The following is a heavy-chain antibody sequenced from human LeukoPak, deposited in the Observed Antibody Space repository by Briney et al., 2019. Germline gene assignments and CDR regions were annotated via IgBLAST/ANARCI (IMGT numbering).Heavy chain of an antibody. J-gene: IGHJ3*02. CDR2: ITSSSSII. CDR1: GFTFNSYS. D-gene: IGHD3-10*02. CDR3: MRDLFNAFDI. V-gene: IGHV3-48*02. Sequence: GGSLRLSCAASGFTFNSYSMNWVRQAPGKGLEWVSFITSSSSIIYYADSVKGRFTISRGNAKNSLYLQMNSLRDEDTAVYYCMRDLFNAFDIWGQGTMVTVSS.